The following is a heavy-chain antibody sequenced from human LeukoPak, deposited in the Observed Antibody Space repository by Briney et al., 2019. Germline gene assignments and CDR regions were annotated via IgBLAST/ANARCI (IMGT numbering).Heavy chain of an antibody. CDR3: ARDRAERNWTYHTLFDS. J-gene: IGHJ4*02. V-gene: IGHV3-74*01. CDR1: GFTFGDYW. Sequence: GGSLRLSCEVSGFTFGDYWMHWVRQPPGKGLVWVSRINGDERSRAYADSVKGRFTISRDNPKNTLYLQMNSLRVEDTGTYYCARDRAERNWTYHTLFDSWGQGTPVIVSS. CDR2: INGDERSR. D-gene: IGHD1-7*01.